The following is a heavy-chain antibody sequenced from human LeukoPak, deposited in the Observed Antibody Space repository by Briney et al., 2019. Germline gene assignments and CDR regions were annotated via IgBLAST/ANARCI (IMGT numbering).Heavy chain of an antibody. CDR3: ARAYYYAY. CDR2: IYTGGST. V-gene: IGHV3-66*01. Sequence: PGGSLRLSCAASGVTVSSNYMSWVRQASGKGLEWVSVIYTGGSTYYADSVKGRFTISRDNPKNTLYLQMNSLRAEDTAVYYCARAYYYAYWGQGTLVTVSS. CDR1: GVTVSSNY. D-gene: IGHD3-10*01. J-gene: IGHJ4*02.